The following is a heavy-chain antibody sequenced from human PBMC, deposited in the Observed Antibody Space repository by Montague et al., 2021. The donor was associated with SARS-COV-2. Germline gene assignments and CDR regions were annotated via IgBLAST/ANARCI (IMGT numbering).Heavy chain of an antibody. J-gene: IGHJ6*02. D-gene: IGHD3-10*01. CDR3: ARLYYYGSGRRMGYYYYGMDV. V-gene: IGHV3-33*01. CDR2: IWYDGSNK. CDR1: GFTFSSYG. Sequence: SLRLSCAASGFTFSSYGMHWVRQVPGKGLEWVAVIWYDGSNKYYADSVKGRFTISRDNSKNTLYLQMNSLRAEDTAVYYCARLYYYGSGRRMGYYYYGMDVWGRGTTVTVSS.